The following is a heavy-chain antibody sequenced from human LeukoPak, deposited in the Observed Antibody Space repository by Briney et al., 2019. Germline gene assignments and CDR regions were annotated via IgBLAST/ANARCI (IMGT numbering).Heavy chain of an antibody. D-gene: IGHD3-9*01. V-gene: IGHV4-4*07. CDR2: IYTSGST. CDR1: GDSISRYY. J-gene: IGHJ5*02. Sequence: SETLSLTCTVSGDSISRYYWSWIRQPAGKGLEWIGRIYTSGSTNYNPSLKSRVTMSVDTSKNQFSLKLSSVTAADTAVYYCARLGRYFDWLLRPDGFDPWGQGTLVTVSS. CDR3: ARLGRYFDWLLRPDGFDP.